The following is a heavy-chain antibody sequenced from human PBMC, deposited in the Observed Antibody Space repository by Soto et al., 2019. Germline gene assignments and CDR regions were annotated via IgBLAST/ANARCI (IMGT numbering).Heavy chain of an antibody. CDR2: IYYIGSA. CDR3: ARIPSFGVVIMPPDS. Sequence: SETLSLTCTVSGGSISSYYWSWIRQPPGKGLEWIGYIYYIGSANYNPSLKSRITISVDTSKNQFSLKLSSVTAADTAVYYCARIPSFGVVIMPPDSWGQGTMVTVSS. J-gene: IGHJ3*02. D-gene: IGHD3-3*01. V-gene: IGHV4-59*01. CDR1: GGSISSYY.